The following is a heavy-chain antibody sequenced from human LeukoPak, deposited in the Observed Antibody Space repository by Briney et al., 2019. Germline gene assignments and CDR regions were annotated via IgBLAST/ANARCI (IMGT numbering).Heavy chain of an antibody. Sequence: ASVKVSCKASGYTFTSYAMHWVRQAPGQRLEWMGWINAGNGNTKYSQKFQGRVTITRDTSASTAYMELSSLRSEDTAVYYCARAGHSGYDSAFPHDYWGQGTLVTVSS. D-gene: IGHD5-12*01. CDR2: INAGNGNT. CDR3: ARAGHSGYDSAFPHDY. V-gene: IGHV1-3*01. J-gene: IGHJ4*02. CDR1: GYTFTSYA.